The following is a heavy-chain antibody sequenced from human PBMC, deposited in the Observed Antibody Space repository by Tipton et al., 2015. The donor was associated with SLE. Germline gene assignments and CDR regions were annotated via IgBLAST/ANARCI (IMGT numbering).Heavy chain of an antibody. J-gene: IGHJ6*02. D-gene: IGHD6-6*01. V-gene: IGHV1-69*18. CDR1: GGTFSSYS. Sequence: QLVQSGAEVKKPGSSVKVSCKASGGTFSSYSITWVRQAPGQGLEWMGRIIPIFGTTNYAQKFQGRVTFTADESTSTAHMELRSLRSDDTAVYYCARPLRSVAPRPIVYYYGMDVWGQGTTVTVSS. CDR2: IIPIFGTT. CDR3: ARPLRSVAPRPIVYYYGMDV.